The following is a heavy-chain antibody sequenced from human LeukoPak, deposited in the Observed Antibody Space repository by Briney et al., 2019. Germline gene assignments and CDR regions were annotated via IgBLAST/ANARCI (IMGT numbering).Heavy chain of an antibody. D-gene: IGHD2-21*01. Sequence: GGSLRLSCGASGFSFSSYGMHWVRQAPGKGLEWVAVIWYDGSNKYYADSVKGRFTISRDNSKDTLYLQMNSLRAEDTAVYYCARVQGVWPEYYFDYWGQGTLVTVSS. CDR3: ARVQGVWPEYYFDY. J-gene: IGHJ4*02. V-gene: IGHV3-33*01. CDR1: GFSFSSYG. CDR2: IWYDGSNK.